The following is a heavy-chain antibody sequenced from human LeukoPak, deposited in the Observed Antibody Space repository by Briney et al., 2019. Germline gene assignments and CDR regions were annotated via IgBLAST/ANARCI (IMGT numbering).Heavy chain of an antibody. CDR2: IYYSGST. V-gene: IGHV4-59*08. J-gene: IGHJ4*02. Sequence: SETLSLTCTVSGGSISSYYWSWIRQPPGKGLEWIGYIYYSGSTNYNPSLKSRVTISVDTSKNQFSLKLSSVTAADTAVYYCARGSVGGYAKPSDYWGQGTLVTVSS. D-gene: IGHD5-12*01. CDR3: ARGSVGGYAKPSDY. CDR1: GGSISSYY.